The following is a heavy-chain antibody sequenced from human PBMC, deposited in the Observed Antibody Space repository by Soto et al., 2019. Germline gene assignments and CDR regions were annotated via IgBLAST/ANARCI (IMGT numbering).Heavy chain of an antibody. CDR3: ARARVVEMATIDAFDI. CDR2: IYYSGST. Sequence: QVQLQESGPGLVKPSQTLSLTCTVSGGSISSGDYYWSWIRQPPGKGLEWIGYIYYSGSTYYNPSLKRRVTISVDTSKTQFSLKLSSVTAADTAVYYCARARVVEMATIDAFDIWGQGTMVTVSS. V-gene: IGHV4-30-4*01. CDR1: GGSISSGDYY. D-gene: IGHD5-12*01. J-gene: IGHJ3*02.